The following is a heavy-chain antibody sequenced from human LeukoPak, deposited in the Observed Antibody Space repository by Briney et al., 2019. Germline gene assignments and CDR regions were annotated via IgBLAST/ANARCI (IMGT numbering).Heavy chain of an antibody. CDR2: ISGSGGST. CDR3: GPPPPRG. CDR1: GFTFSSYE. J-gene: IGHJ4*02. V-gene: IGHV3-23*01. Sequence: GGSLRLSCAASGFTFSSYEMNWVRQAPGKGLEWVSAISGSGGSTFYADCVKGRFTISRGNSLNTLYLQMNSLRAEDTAVYYCGPPPPRGWGQGTLVTVSS. D-gene: IGHD3-10*01.